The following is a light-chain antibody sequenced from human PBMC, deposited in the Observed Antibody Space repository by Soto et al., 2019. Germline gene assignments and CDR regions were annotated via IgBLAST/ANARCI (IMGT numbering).Light chain of an antibody. CDR2: DAS. CDR1: QSISSY. CDR3: QQRSNWPLT. V-gene: IGKV3-11*01. Sequence: EIVLTQSPGTLSLSPGERATLSCRASQSISSYLAWYQQRPGQGPSLLIYDASKRATGIPARFSGSGSGTDFTLTISSLEPEDFAVYYCQQRSNWPLTFGGGTKVEIK. J-gene: IGKJ4*01.